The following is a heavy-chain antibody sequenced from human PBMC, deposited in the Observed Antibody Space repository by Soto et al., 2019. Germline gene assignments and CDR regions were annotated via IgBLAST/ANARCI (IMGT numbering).Heavy chain of an antibody. V-gene: IGHV3-23*01. CDR2: ISGSGGST. J-gene: IGHJ4*02. CDR1: GGSFSTYA. Sequence: RLSYTTSGGSFSTYAMSWVRKAPGKGLEWVSAISGSGGSTYYADSVKGRFTISRDNSKNTLYLQMNSLRAEDTAVSSCAKDRYSSGWYEDYWGQGT. D-gene: IGHD6-19*01. CDR3: AKDRYSSGWYEDY.